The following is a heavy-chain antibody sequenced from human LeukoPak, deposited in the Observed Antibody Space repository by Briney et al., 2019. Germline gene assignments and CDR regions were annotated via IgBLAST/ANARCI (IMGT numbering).Heavy chain of an antibody. V-gene: IGHV4-34*01. CDR3: ARKRVTAKPTPKKVVQPDAFGI. CDR1: GGSFSGYY. Sequence: PSETLSLTCAVYGGSFSGYYWSWIRQPPGKGLEWIGEINHSGSTNYNPSLKSRVTISVDTSKNQFSLKLSSVTAADTAVYYCARKRVTAKPTPKKVVQPDAFGIWGQGTMVTVSS. D-gene: IGHD6-6*01. J-gene: IGHJ3*02. CDR2: INHSGST.